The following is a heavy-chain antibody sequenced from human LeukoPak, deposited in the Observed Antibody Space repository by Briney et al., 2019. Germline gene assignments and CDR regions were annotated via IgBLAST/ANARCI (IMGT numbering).Heavy chain of an antibody. CDR2: ISADGHTK. CDR3: ARAGTYGGYKVFDS. Sequence: PGGAPRISCSAPRFVFTNFYNSLVRPTPGGGAGLVSTISADGHTKYYADSAEGRFTISRDNAKDSFYLQMNSLRAEDAAVYFCARAGTYGGYKVFDSWGHGTLVTVSS. J-gene: IGHJ5*01. D-gene: IGHD5-12*01. CDR1: RFVFTNFY. V-gene: IGHV3-11*01.